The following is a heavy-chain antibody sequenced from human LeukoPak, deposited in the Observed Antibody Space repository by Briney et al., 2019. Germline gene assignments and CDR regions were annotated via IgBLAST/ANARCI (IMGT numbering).Heavy chain of an antibody. CDR2: IYSGGST. CDR3: ARDRNGFGELLGY. V-gene: IGHV3-53*01. D-gene: IGHD3-10*01. CDR1: GFTVSSNY. Sequence: GGSLRLSCVASGFTVSSNYMSWVRQAPGKGLEWVSVIYSGGSTYYADSVRGRFTISRDNSKNTLYLQMNSLRAEDTAVYYCARDRNGFGELLGYWGQGTLVTVSS. J-gene: IGHJ4*02.